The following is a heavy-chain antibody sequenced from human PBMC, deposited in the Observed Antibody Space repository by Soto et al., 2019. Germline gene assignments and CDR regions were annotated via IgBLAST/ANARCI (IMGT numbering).Heavy chain of an antibody. V-gene: IGHV1-8*01. CDR2: MNPNSGNT. CDR1: GYTFTSYD. CDR3: ARVRFPNYDILTGYYTYFDY. Sequence: ASVKVSCKASGYTFTSYDINWVRQATGQGLEWMGWMNPNSGNTGYAQKFQGRVTMTRNTSISTAYMELRSLRSDDTAVYYCARVRFPNYDILTGYYTYFDYWGQGTLVTVSS. D-gene: IGHD3-9*01. J-gene: IGHJ4*02.